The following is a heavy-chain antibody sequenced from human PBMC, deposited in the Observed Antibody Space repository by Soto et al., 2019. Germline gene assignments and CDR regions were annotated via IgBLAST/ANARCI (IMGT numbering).Heavy chain of an antibody. Sequence: PGGSLGLSCAASGFTFSSYAMSWVRQAPGKGLEWVSAISGSGGSTYYADSVKGRFTISRDNSKNTLYLQMNSLRAEDTAVYYCAKSGFPNNYDSSVYFGLDDAFDIWGQGTMVTVPS. D-gene: IGHD3-22*01. CDR1: GFTFSSYA. V-gene: IGHV3-23*01. J-gene: IGHJ3*02. CDR2: ISGSGGST. CDR3: AKSGFPNNYDSSVYFGLDDAFDI.